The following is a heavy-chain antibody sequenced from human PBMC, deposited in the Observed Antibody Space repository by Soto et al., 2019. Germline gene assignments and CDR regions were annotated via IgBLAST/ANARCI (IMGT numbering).Heavy chain of an antibody. CDR3: ARGRAVTIFGVVIIAEPYYYGMDV. V-gene: IGHV1-8*01. J-gene: IGHJ6*02. CDR1: GYTFTSYD. Sequence: GASVKVSCKASGYTFTSYDINWVRQATGQGLEWMGWMNPNSGNTGYAQKFQGRVTMTRNTSISTAYMELSSLRSEDTAVYYCARGRAVTIFGVVIIAEPYYYGMDVWGQGTTVTVSS. CDR2: MNPNSGNT. D-gene: IGHD3-3*01.